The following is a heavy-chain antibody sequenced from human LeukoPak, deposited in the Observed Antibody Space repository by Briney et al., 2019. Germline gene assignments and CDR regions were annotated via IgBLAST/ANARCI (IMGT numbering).Heavy chain of an antibody. CDR2: INHSGST. D-gene: IGHD2-15*01. CDR3: ARLGVVAAYDY. CDR1: GGSFSGYY. J-gene: IGHJ4*02. Sequence: SETLSLTCAVYGGSFSGYYWSWIRQPPGKGLEWIGEINHSGSTNYNPSLKSRVTISVDTSKNQFSLKLSSVTAADTAVYYCARLGVVAAYDYWGQGTLVTASS. V-gene: IGHV4-34*01.